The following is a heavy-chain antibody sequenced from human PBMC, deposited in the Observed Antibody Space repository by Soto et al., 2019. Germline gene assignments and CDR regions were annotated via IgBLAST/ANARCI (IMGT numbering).Heavy chain of an antibody. D-gene: IGHD3-16*02. CDR3: ARGKLSDYVWGSYRYHFDY. V-gene: IGHV4-4*07. CDR2: MYTSGST. J-gene: IGHJ4*02. Sequence: PSETLSLTCTVSGGSISNYYWTWIRQPAGKGLEWIGRMYTSGSTNYNPSLKSRVTMSVDTSKNQFSLKLSSVTAADTAVYYCARGKLSDYVWGSYRYHFDYWGQGTVVTVSS. CDR1: GGSISNYY.